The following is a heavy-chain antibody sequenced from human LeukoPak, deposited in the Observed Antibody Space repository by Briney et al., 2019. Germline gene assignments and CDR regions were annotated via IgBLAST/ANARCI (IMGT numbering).Heavy chain of an antibody. V-gene: IGHV3-33*03. CDR3: AKGDLLTGYYFDY. D-gene: IGHD3-9*01. CDR2: IWYDGSNK. CDR1: GFTFSSYG. Sequence: GRSRRLSCAASGFTFSSYGMHWVRQAPGKGLEWVAVIWYDGSNKYYADSVKGRFTISRDNAKNSLYLQMNSLRAEDTAVYYCAKGDLLTGYYFDYWGQGTLVTVSS. J-gene: IGHJ4*02.